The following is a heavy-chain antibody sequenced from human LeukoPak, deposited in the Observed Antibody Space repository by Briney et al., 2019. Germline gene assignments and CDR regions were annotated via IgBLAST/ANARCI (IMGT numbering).Heavy chain of an antibody. Sequence: ASVKVSCKASGYTFTGYYMHWVRQAPGQGLEWMGWINPNSGGTNYAQKFQGRVTMTTDTSTSTAYMELRSLRSDDTAMYYCARVFGGYFDYGGNAPFDYWGQGTLVTVSS. D-gene: IGHD4-23*01. CDR1: GYTFTGYY. V-gene: IGHV1-2*02. J-gene: IGHJ4*02. CDR2: INPNSGGT. CDR3: ARVFGGYFDYGGNAPFDY.